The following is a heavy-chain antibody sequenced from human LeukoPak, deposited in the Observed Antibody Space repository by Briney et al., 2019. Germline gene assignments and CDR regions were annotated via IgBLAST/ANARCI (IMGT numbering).Heavy chain of an antibody. V-gene: IGHV4-4*07. CDR3: ARDLAGYSYGYYYYYYMGV. D-gene: IGHD5-18*01. J-gene: IGHJ6*03. CDR1: GGSISSYY. Sequence: PSETLSLTCTVSGGSISSYYWSWIRQPAGKGLEWIGRIYTSGSTNYNPSLKSRVTMSVDTSKNQFSLKLSSVTAADTAVYYCARDLAGYSYGYYYYYYMGVWGKGTTVTVSS. CDR2: IYTSGST.